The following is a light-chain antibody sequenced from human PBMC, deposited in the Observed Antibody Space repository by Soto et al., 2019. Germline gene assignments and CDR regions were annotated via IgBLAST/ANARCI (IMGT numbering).Light chain of an antibody. CDR1: QGISSY. CDR2: AAS. Sequence: AIRMTQSPSSFSASTGDRVTITCRASQGISSYLAWYQQKPGKAPKLLIYAASTLQSGVPSRFSGSGSGTDFTLTISCLQSEDFATDYCQQYYSYPHPFGQGTKVEIK. J-gene: IGKJ1*01. V-gene: IGKV1-8*01. CDR3: QQYYSYPHP.